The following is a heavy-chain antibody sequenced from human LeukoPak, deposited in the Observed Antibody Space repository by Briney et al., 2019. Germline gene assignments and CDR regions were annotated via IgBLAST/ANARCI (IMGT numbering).Heavy chain of an antibody. CDR2: INAGNGNT. D-gene: IGHD3-10*01. CDR3: ARGSGSYYFDY. CDR1: GYPFTTYT. V-gene: IGHV1-3*01. J-gene: IGHJ4*02. Sequence: ASVQGSCKASGYPFTTYTMHWVRQAPGQSLVWMGWINAGNGNTKYSQNFQGSVTITRDTSARTAYMELSSLRSEDTAVYYCARGSGSYYFDYWGEGTLVTVSS.